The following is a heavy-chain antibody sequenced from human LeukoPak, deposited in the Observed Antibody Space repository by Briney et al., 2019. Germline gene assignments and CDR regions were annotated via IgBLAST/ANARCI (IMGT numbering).Heavy chain of an antibody. V-gene: IGHV4-59*01. CDR3: ARDRTGTTNWFDP. J-gene: IGHJ5*02. CDR1: GGSISSYY. Sequence: SETLSLTCTXSGGSISSYYWSWIRQPPGKGLEWIGYIYYSGSTNYNPSLKSRVTISVDTSKNQFSLKLSSVTAADTAVYYCARDRTGTTNWFDPWGQGTLVTVSS. CDR2: IYYSGST. D-gene: IGHD1-7*01.